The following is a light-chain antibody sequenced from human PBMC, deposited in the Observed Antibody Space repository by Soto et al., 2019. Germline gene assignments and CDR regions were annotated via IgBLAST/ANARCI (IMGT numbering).Light chain of an antibody. J-gene: IGKJ2*01. CDR3: QQSYSIPRT. V-gene: IGKV1-5*03. CDR2: KAS. Sequence: DIQMTQSPSTLPASVGDRVTVTCRASQSIRSWLAWYQEKPGKAPKLLIYKASLLETGVPSRFSGSGSGTEFTLTISSLQTDDFGTYYCQQSYSIPRTFGHGTKLEIK. CDR1: QSIRSW.